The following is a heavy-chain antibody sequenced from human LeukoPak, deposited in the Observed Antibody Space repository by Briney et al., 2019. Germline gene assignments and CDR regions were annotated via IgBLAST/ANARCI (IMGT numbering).Heavy chain of an antibody. CDR3: ARSADCSSPSCYKLGYFQH. CDR1: GYTFTSYG. D-gene: IGHD2-2*02. CDR2: ISAYNGNT. V-gene: IGHV1-18*01. J-gene: IGHJ1*01. Sequence: ASVKVSCKASGYTFTSYGISWVRQAPGQGVEWMGWISAYNGNTNYAQKLQGRVTMTTDTSTSTAYMELRSLRSDDTAVYYCARSADCSSPSCYKLGYFQHWGQGTLVTVSS.